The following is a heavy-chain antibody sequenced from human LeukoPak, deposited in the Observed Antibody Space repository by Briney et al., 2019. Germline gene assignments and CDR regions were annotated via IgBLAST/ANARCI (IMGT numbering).Heavy chain of an antibody. CDR2: IIPILGIA. D-gene: IGHD3-22*01. CDR1: GGTFSSYA. J-gene: IGHJ4*02. V-gene: IGHV1-69*04. Sequence: ASVKVSCKASGGTFSSYAISWVRQAPGQGLEWMGRIIPILGIANYAQKFRDRVTITADKSTSTAYMELSSLRSEDTAVYYCARLAYYDSSGFWGQGTLVTVSS. CDR3: ARLAYYDSSGF.